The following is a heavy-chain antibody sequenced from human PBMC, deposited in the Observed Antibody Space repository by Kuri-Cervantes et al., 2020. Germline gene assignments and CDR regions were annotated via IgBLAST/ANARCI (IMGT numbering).Heavy chain of an antibody. Sequence: SVKVSCKASGGTFSSYAISWVRQAPGQGLEWMGGIIPIFGTASYAQRFQGRVTITTAESTSTVYMELSSLTSEDTAVYYCARSSSGWYGGFDNWGQGTLVTVSS. J-gene: IGHJ4*02. CDR3: ARSSSGWYGGFDN. CDR1: GGTFSSYA. CDR2: IIPIFGTA. D-gene: IGHD6-19*01. V-gene: IGHV1-69*05.